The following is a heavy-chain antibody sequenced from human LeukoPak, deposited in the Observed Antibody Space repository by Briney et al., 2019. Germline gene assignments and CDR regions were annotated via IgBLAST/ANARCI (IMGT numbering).Heavy chain of an antibody. CDR3: ARRGTSSSWAHFDY. J-gene: IGHJ4*02. Sequence: GGSLRLSCAASGFTFSSYWMTWVRQAPGKGLEWVAKIKQDGSEKYYVDSVKGRFTISRDNAKNSLYLQMNSLGAEDTAAYYCARRGTSSSWAHFDYWGQGTLVTVSS. D-gene: IGHD6-13*01. V-gene: IGHV3-7*05. CDR1: GFTFSSYW. CDR2: IKQDGSEK.